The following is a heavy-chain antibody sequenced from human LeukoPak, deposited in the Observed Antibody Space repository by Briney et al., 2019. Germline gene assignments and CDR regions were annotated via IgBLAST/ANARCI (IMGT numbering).Heavy chain of an antibody. CDR3: ARHAQQLVRNYYFYSMDV. D-gene: IGHD6-6*01. CDR2: VCTSGIT. V-gene: IGHV4-4*08. Sequence: ASETLSLTCTVSGVSVSNYYWHWIRQSPGKGLEWIGFVCTSGITNYNPSLKSRLTISLDTSKNHFSLKLTSVTAADSAVYYCARHAQQLVRNYYFYSMDVWGTGTTVTVSS. CDR1: GVSVSNYY. J-gene: IGHJ6*03.